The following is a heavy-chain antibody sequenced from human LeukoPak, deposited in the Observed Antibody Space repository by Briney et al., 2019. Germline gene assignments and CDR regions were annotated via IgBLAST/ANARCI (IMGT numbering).Heavy chain of an antibody. J-gene: IGHJ6*02. Sequence: ASVKVSCKASEYTFTAYYMHWVQQAPEHGLEWMGWINPISGGTDYAQNFQGRVTMTRDTSISTAYMELSSLRSDDTAVYYCARGYYGSGSYPSDVWGQGTTVTVSS. CDR2: INPISGGT. CDR1: EYTFTAYY. D-gene: IGHD3-10*01. CDR3: ARGYYGSGSYPSDV. V-gene: IGHV1-2*02.